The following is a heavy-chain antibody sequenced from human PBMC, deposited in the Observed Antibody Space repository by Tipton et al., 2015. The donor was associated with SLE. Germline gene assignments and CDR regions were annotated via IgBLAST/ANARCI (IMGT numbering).Heavy chain of an antibody. CDR2: ISANGGKT. Sequence: SLRLSCAASGFTLSAYAMHWVRRAPGKGLEYVSGISANGGKTYYADSLKGRFIISRDNSKNTIYLQVGSLRPEDMAVYHCARDNSGDSYYYYGMDLWGPGTTVTVSS. D-gene: IGHD2-15*01. CDR1: GFTLSAYA. CDR3: ARDNSGDSYYYYGMDL. J-gene: IGHJ6*02. V-gene: IGHV3-64*02.